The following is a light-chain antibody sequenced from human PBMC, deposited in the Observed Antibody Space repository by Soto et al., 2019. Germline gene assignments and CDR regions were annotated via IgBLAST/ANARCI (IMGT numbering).Light chain of an antibody. CDR2: DAS. V-gene: IGKV1-33*01. CDR1: QDISNY. Sequence: DIQMTQSPSSLSASVGDRVTITCQASQDISNYLNWYQQKPGKAPKLLIYDASNLETGVPSRFSGSGSGTDFTLTISSLEPEDFAVYYCQQRDSWPLLTFGGGTKVEIK. J-gene: IGKJ4*01. CDR3: QQRDSWPLLT.